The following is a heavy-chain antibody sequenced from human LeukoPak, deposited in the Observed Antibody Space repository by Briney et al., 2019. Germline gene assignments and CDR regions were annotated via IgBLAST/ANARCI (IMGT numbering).Heavy chain of an antibody. D-gene: IGHD3-3*01. CDR3: ARGGRKDTYYDFWSGYRNWFDP. V-gene: IGHV4-34*01. CDR2: INHSGST. Sequence: SETLSLTCNVSGDSITSTYYWSWIRQPPGKGLEWIGEINHSGSTNYNPSLKSRVTISVDTSKNQFSLKLSSVTAADTAVYYCARGGRKDTYYDFWSGYRNWFDPWGQGTLVTVSS. CDR1: GDSITSTYY. J-gene: IGHJ5*02.